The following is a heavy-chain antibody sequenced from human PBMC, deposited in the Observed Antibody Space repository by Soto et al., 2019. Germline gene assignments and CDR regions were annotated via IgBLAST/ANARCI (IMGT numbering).Heavy chain of an antibody. J-gene: IGHJ4*02. CDR2: ISGSGANT. Sequence: EVQLLASGGGLVQPGGSLRLSCTASGFTFSSYSMSWVRQVPGKGLEWVSAISGSGANTYYADSVKGRFTISRDNSKNTLYLQMNSLRAEDTAVYYCAKRGDGIVVVVASRFYYFDYWGQGTLVTVSS. CDR1: GFTFSSYS. D-gene: IGHD2-15*01. V-gene: IGHV3-23*01. CDR3: AKRGDGIVVVVASRFYYFDY.